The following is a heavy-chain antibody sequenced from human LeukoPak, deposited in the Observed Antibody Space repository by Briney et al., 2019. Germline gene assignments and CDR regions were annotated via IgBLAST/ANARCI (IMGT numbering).Heavy chain of an antibody. D-gene: IGHD1-1*01. Sequence: GGSLRLSCAASGFNFDDYAMHWVRQAPGKGLEWVSGINWNSGNTGYSDSVKGRFTISRDSAKKSLYLQMNSLKTEDTAVYYCTTVPLEPPDFDYWGQGTLVTVSS. J-gene: IGHJ4*02. CDR3: TTVPLEPPDFDY. CDR2: INWNSGNT. CDR1: GFNFDDYA. V-gene: IGHV3-9*01.